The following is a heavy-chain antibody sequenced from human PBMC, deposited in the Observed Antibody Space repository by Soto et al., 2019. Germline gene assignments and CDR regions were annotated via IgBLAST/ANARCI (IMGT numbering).Heavy chain of an antibody. Sequence: SETLSLTCTVSGGYISSYYWNWIRQPPGKGLEWIGYIYYSGSTNYNPSLKSRVSISVDTSKNQFSLKLSSVTAADTAVYYCAREVVTMVRGIITFYYYYMDVWGKGTTVTVSS. V-gene: IGHV4-59*01. CDR3: AREVVTMVRGIITFYYYYMDV. J-gene: IGHJ6*03. D-gene: IGHD3-10*01. CDR1: GGYISSYY. CDR2: IYYSGST.